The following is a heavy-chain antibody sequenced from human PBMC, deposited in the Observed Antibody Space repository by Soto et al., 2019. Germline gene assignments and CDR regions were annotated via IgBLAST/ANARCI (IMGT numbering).Heavy chain of an antibody. CDR2: IYYSGST. V-gene: IGHV4-31*03. Sequence: SETLSLTCTVSGGSISSGGYYWSWIRQHPGKGLEWIGYIYYSGSTYYNPSLKSRVTISVDTSKNQFSLKLSSVTAADTAVYYCARSGDFWSNPTGPVGYWGQGTLVTVSS. D-gene: IGHD3-3*01. CDR1: GGSISSGGYY. J-gene: IGHJ4*02. CDR3: ARSGDFWSNPTGPVGY.